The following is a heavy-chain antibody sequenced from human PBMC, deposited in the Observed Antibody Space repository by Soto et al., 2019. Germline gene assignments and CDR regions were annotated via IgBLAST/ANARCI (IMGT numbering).Heavy chain of an antibody. D-gene: IGHD6-19*01. V-gene: IGHV5-51*01. J-gene: IGHJ4*02. Sequence: GESLKISCKGSGHIFSNYWIGWVRQMPGKGLEWMGIIYPGDSDTRYSPSFQGQVTITVDKSINTAYLQWSRLKASDTAMYYCARRRTGSGRGDFDYWGQGTLVTVSS. CDR1: GHIFSNYW. CDR3: ARRRTGSGRGDFDY. CDR2: IYPGDSDT.